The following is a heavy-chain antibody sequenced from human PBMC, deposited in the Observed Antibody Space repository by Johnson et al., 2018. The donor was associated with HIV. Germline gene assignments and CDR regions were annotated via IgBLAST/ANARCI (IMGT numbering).Heavy chain of an antibody. CDR2: INWNVGST. J-gene: IGHJ3*02. V-gene: IGHV3-20*04. Sequence: VQLVESGGGLVQPGGSLRLSWAASGFTFDDYGMSWVRQAPGKGLEWVSGINWNVGSTGYADSVKGRFTISRDNAKNYLYLQMNSLRAEDTAVYYCAREGPSERAGFDIWGQGTMVTVS. CDR3: AREGPSERAGFDI. CDR1: GFTFDDYG.